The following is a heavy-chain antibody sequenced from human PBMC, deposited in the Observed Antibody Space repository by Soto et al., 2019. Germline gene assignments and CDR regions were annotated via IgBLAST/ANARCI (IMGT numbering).Heavy chain of an antibody. V-gene: IGHV1-69*02. J-gene: IGHJ6*02. CDR2: VIPVLGVT. Sequence: QVQLVQSGAEMKKPGSSVKVSCRSGGDTFSSYTVSWVRQAPGQGLEWMGRVIPVLGVTNYARKFQGRVSNTAERATSTAYMELRSLRSEDSGVYYCARRRYCGADCYSQYYYGMDVWGQGTTVTVSS. D-gene: IGHD2-21*02. CDR3: ARRRYCGADCYSQYYYGMDV. CDR1: GDTFSSYT.